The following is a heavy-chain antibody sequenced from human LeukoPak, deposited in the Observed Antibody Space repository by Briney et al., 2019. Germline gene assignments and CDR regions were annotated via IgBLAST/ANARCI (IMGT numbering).Heavy chain of an antibody. CDR3: AGDRGFRYGLAY. D-gene: IGHD5-18*01. V-gene: IGHV4-61*09. CDR1: GGSISSGSYY. Sequence: KSSETLSLTCTVSGGSISSGSYYWSWIRQPAGKGLEWIGHIYTSGSTNYNPSLKSRVTISVDTSKNQFSLKLRSVTAADTAVYYCAGDRGFRYGLAYWGQGTLVTFSS. J-gene: IGHJ4*02. CDR2: IYTSGST.